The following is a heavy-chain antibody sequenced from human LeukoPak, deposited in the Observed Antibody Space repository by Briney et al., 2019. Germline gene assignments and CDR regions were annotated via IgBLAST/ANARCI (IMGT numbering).Heavy chain of an antibody. V-gene: IGHV3-7*01. CDR1: GFPFNGYW. D-gene: IGHD3-9*01. CDR2: IEQDGSEK. J-gene: IGHJ4*02. CDR3: ARVRSGYYFDY. Sequence: GVSLRLSCAASGFPFNGYWMSWLRQAPGKGLEWVANIEQDGSEKYYVDSVKGRFTISRDNAKNTLYLQMNSLRAEDTAVFYCARVRSGYYFDYWGQGTLVIVSS.